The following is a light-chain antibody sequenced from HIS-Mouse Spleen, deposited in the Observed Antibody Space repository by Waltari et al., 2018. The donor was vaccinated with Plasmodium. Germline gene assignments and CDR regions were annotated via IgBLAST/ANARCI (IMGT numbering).Light chain of an antibody. V-gene: IGKV3-20*01. CDR2: GAS. CDR3: QQYGSSPLT. CDR1: QSVSSSY. Sequence: EIVLPQSPGTLSLSPGESATLACRASQSVSSSYLAWYPQKPGQAPRLLIYGASSRATGIPDRFSGSGSGTDFTLTISRLEPEDFAVYYCQQYGSSPLTFGGGTKVEIK. J-gene: IGKJ4*01.